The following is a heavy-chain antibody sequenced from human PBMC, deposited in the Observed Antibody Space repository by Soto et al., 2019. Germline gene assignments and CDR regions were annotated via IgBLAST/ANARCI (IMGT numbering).Heavy chain of an antibody. CDR3: ARKAEYYFDY. D-gene: IGHD6-13*01. V-gene: IGHV4-31*03. CDR2: IYYSGST. J-gene: IGHJ4*02. Sequence: LSLTCPVSGGSISSGGYYWSWIRQHPGKGLEWIGYIYYSGSTYYNPSLKSRVTISVDTSKNQFSLKLSSVTAADTAVYYCARKAEYYFDYWGQGTLVTVSS. CDR1: GGSISSGGYY.